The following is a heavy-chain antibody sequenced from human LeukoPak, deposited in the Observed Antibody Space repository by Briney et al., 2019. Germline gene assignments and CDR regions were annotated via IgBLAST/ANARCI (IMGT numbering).Heavy chain of an antibody. J-gene: IGHJ3*02. CDR2: IYSGGST. Sequence: GGSLRLSCAASGFTVSSNYMSWVRQAPGKGLEWLSVIYSGGSTYYADAVKGRFTISRHNSKNTLYLQMNSLRAEDTAVYYCARARYNAFDIWGQGTMVTVSS. V-gene: IGHV3-53*04. D-gene: IGHD1-14*01. CDR3: ARARYNAFDI. CDR1: GFTVSSNY.